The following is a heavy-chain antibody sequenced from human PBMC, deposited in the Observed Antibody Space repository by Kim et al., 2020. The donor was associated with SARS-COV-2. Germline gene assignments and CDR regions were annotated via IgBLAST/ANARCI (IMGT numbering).Heavy chain of an antibody. CDR1: GFTFSAHA. CDR3: LAEIGSRSFGH. Sequence: GGSLRLSCEASGFTFSAHALHWVRQAPGKGLELVALIAYDGSHISYPDSVKGRFIISRDNIKSTLYLQMNSLRPEDTAVYYCLAEIGSRSFGHWGQGTLVTVSS. J-gene: IGHJ4*02. V-gene: IGHV3-30*04. CDR2: IAYDGSHI. D-gene: IGHD3-10*01.